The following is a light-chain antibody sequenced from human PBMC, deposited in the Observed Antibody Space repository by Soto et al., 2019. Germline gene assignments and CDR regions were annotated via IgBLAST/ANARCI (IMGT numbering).Light chain of an antibody. CDR3: QSYDSGLTSPWV. Sequence: QSVLTQPPSVSGAPGQRVTISCTGNSSNLGAGYAVHWYQHIPGSAPKLLIYSNTNRPSGVPDRFSGSKSGTSASLAISGLQAEDEGDDHCQSYDSGLTSPWVFGGGTKLTVL. CDR1: SSNLGAGYA. CDR2: SNT. V-gene: IGLV1-40*01. J-gene: IGLJ3*02.